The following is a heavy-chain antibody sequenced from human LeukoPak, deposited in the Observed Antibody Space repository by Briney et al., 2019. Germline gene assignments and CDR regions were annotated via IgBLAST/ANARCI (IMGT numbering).Heavy chain of an antibody. D-gene: IGHD5-12*01. CDR2: INPSGGST. J-gene: IGHJ4*02. V-gene: IGHV1-46*01. Sequence: ASVKVSCKASGYTFTSYYMHWVRQAPGQGLGWMGIINPSGGSTSYAQKFQGRVTMTRDMSTSTVYMELSSLRSEDTAVYYCARDRDIVATIGTYYFDYWGQGTLVTVSS. CDR3: ARDRDIVATIGTYYFDY. CDR1: GYTFTSYY.